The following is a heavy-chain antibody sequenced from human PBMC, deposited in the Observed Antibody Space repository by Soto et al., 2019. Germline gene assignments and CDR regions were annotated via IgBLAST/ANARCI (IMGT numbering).Heavy chain of an antibody. CDR2: IVVGSGNT. J-gene: IGHJ4*02. D-gene: IGHD3-22*01. V-gene: IGHV1-58*01. CDR3: AADLSSRGYPRFDY. Sequence: ASVKVSCKASGFTFTSSAVQWVRQARGQRLEWIGWIVVGSGNTNYAQKFQERVTITRDMSTSTAYMELSSLRSEDTAVYYCAADLSSRGYPRFDYWGQGTLVTVS. CDR1: GFTFTSSA.